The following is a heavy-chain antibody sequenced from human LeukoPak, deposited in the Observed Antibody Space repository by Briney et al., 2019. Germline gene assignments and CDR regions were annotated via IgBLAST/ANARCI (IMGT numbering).Heavy chain of an antibody. Sequence: PSETLSLTCTVSGGSISSYYWGWIRQPPGKALEYIGYIYYSGSTNYNPSLKSRVTISIDTSKNQFSLKLRSVTAADTAMYYCARGTLRIAAALFDPWGQGTLVTVSS. CDR1: GGSISSYY. D-gene: IGHD6-13*01. V-gene: IGHV4-59*01. CDR3: ARGTLRIAAALFDP. CDR2: IYYSGST. J-gene: IGHJ5*02.